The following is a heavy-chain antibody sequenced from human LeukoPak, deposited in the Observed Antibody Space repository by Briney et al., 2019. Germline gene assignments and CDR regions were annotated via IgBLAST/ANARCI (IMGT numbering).Heavy chain of an antibody. J-gene: IGHJ4*02. Sequence: ASVKVPCKASGYTFTDYYLHWVRQAPGQGLGWMGWINPNSGGTNYAQTFQGRVTMTRDTSITTAYLELSRLRSDDTAVYYCARIGYNHYFDYWGQGTLVTVSS. V-gene: IGHV1-2*02. CDR2: INPNSGGT. CDR3: ARIGYNHYFDY. D-gene: IGHD5-24*01. CDR1: GYTFTDYY.